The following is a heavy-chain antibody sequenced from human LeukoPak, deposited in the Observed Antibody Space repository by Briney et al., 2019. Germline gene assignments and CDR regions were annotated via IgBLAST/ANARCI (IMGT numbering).Heavy chain of an antibody. D-gene: IGHD3-22*01. CDR2: INHSGST. J-gene: IGHJ3*02. CDR1: GGSFSGYY. CDR3: ARVCLQTKWLLRERAFDI. Sequence: SETLSLTSAVYGGSFSGYYWSWIRKPPGKGLEWSGEINHSGSTNYNPSLKSRVTISVDTSKNHFSLKLSSVTAADTAVYYCARVCLQTKWLLRERAFDIWGQGTMVTVSS. V-gene: IGHV4-34*01.